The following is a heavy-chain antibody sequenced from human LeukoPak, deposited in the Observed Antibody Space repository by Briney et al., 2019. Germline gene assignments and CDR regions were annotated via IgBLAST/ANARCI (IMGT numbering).Heavy chain of an antibody. J-gene: IGHJ5*02. D-gene: IGHD3-22*01. V-gene: IGHV4-4*07. CDR1: GGSISSYY. CDR3: ARVYDSSGYALGRFDP. Sequence: PSETLSLTCTVSGGSISSYYWSWIRQPAGKGLEWIGRIYTSGSTNYNPSLKSRVTMSVDTSKNQFSLKLSSVTAADTAVYYCARVYDSSGYALGRFDPWGQGTLVTVSS. CDR2: IYTSGST.